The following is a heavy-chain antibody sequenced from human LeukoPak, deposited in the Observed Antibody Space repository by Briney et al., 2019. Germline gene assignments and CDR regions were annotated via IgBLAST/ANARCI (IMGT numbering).Heavy chain of an antibody. Sequence: ASVKVSCKASGYTFTGYYMHWVRQAPGQGLEWMGWINPNSGGTNYAQRFQGRVTMTRDTSISTAYMELSRLRSDDTAVYYCARVPYSSGSPEPDYDFDYWGQGTLVTVSS. D-gene: IGHD6-19*01. V-gene: IGHV1-2*02. CDR3: ARVPYSSGSPEPDYDFDY. J-gene: IGHJ4*02. CDR2: INPNSGGT. CDR1: GYTFTGYY.